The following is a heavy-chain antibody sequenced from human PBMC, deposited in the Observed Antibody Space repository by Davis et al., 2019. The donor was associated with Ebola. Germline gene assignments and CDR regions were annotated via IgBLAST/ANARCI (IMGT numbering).Heavy chain of an antibody. V-gene: IGHV3-33*05. J-gene: IGHJ4*02. Sequence: GESLKISCAASGFTFSTYGMHWVRQAPGKGLEWVAVISHDGSSKYYADSVKGRFTISRDNDKNSLSLQMNGLRAEDTAVYYCARGPSTGNSFTYWGQGTLVTVSS. CDR2: ISHDGSSK. CDR1: GFTFSTYG. D-gene: IGHD4-23*01. CDR3: ARGPSTGNSFTY.